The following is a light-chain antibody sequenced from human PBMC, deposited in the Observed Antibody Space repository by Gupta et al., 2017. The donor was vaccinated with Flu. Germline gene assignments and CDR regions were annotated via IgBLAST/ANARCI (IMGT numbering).Light chain of an antibody. CDR3: GTWDNSLSEVV. Sequence: QSVLTQPPSVSAAPGQKVTFSCPGSNSNIGINYVSWYQQLPGTAPKLLIYNNNRRPSGIPDRFSGSKSGTSATLGITGLQTGDEAVYYCGTWDNSLSEVVFGGGTKLAVL. CDR2: NNN. V-gene: IGLV1-51*01. J-gene: IGLJ2*01. CDR1: NSNIGINY.